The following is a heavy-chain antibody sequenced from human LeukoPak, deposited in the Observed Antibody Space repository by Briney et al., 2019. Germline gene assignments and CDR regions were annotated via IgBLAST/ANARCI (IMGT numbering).Heavy chain of an antibody. CDR1: GASISSSTDY. CDR3: ASLNRTTVTPYYYYYYMDV. D-gene: IGHD4-17*01. Sequence: NSSETLSLTCTVSGASISSSTDYWGWIRQPPGKGLEWIANIYYSGSTYYNPSLKSRVTISVDTSKNQFSLKLSSVTAADTAVYYCASLNRTTVTPYYYYYYMDVWGKGTTVTISS. CDR2: IYYSGST. V-gene: IGHV4-39*07. J-gene: IGHJ6*03.